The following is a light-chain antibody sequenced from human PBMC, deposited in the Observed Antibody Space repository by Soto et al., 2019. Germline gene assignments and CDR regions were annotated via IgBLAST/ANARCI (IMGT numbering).Light chain of an antibody. CDR2: GAS. Sequence: EIVLTQSPGTLSLSPVERATLSCMASQSVSSSYLAWYQQKPGQAPRLLIYGASSRATGIPDRFSGSGSGTEFTLTISSLEPEDFAVYHCQQYVGSSRTFGQGTKVDIK. CDR1: QSVSSSY. CDR3: QQYVGSSRT. J-gene: IGKJ1*01. V-gene: IGKV3-20*01.